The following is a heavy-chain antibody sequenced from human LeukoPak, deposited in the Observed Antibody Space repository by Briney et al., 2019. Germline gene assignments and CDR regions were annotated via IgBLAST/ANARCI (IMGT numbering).Heavy chain of an antibody. CDR1: GFTFSSYA. Sequence: PGGSLRLSCAVSGFTFSSYAMSWVRQAPGKGLEWVSAISGSGGSTYYADSVKGRFTISRDNAKNSLYLQMNSLRAEDTALYYCAKVGIAVAETSPYFDYWGQGTLVTVSS. CDR2: ISGSGGST. V-gene: IGHV3-23*01. D-gene: IGHD6-19*01. J-gene: IGHJ4*02. CDR3: AKVGIAVAETSPYFDY.